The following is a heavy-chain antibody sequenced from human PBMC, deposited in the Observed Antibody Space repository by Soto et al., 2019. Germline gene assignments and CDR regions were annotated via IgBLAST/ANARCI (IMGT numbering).Heavy chain of an antibody. CDR1: GYTLNEVA. V-gene: IGHV1-24*01. Sequence: QVQLVQSGAEVKKPGASVKVSCKVCGYTLNEVAIHWVRQAPGKGLEGLGGFDPDEAETIYAQHFQGRVTMTEDTSTDTVYMELSSLRSEDTALYFCTTYHGDYNFDHWGQGTLVTVSS. D-gene: IGHD4-17*01. CDR3: TTYHGDYNFDH. CDR2: FDPDEAET. J-gene: IGHJ5*02.